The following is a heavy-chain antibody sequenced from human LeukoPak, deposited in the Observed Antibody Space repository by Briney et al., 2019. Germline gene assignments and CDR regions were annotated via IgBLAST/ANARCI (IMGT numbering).Heavy chain of an antibody. Sequence: GGSLRLSCAASGFTFSSYAMHWVRQAPGKGLEWVAVISYDGSNKYYADSVKGRFTISRDNSKNTLYLQMNSLRAEDTAVYYCAREGIAACPNERFAFDIWGQGTMVTVSS. CDR2: ISYDGSNK. V-gene: IGHV3-30-3*01. D-gene: IGHD6-6*01. J-gene: IGHJ3*02. CDR3: AREGIAACPNERFAFDI. CDR1: GFTFSSYA.